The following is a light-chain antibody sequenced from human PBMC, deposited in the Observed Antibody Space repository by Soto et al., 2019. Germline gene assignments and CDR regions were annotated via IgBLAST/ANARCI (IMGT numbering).Light chain of an antibody. CDR1: QSVSSDY. CDR2: GAS. V-gene: IGKV3-20*01. CDR3: QQYGSSPMYT. J-gene: IGKJ2*01. Sequence: EIVLTQSPDTLSLSPGERATLSCRASQSVSSDYLAWYQQKPGQALRLLIYGASSRATGIPDRFSGGGSGTHFTLTISRLEPEDFAVYYCQQYGSSPMYTFGQGTKLEI.